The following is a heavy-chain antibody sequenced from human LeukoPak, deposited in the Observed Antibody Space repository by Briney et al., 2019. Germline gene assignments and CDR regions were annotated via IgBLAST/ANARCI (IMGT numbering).Heavy chain of an antibody. CDR3: ARNDCSGGTCYSSY. D-gene: IGHD2-15*01. CDR2: IYYSGST. V-gene: IGHV4-59*08. Sequence: PSETLSLTCTVSGDSVSSYYWIWIREPPGKGLEWIGYIYYSGSTNYNPCLKSRVTISVDTSKNQFSLKLSSVTAADTAVYYCARNDCSGGTCYSSYWGQGTLVTVSS. J-gene: IGHJ4*02. CDR1: GDSVSSYY.